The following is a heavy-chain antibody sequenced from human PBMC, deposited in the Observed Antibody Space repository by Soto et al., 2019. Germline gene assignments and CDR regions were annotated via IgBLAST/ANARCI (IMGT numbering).Heavy chain of an antibody. D-gene: IGHD2-15*01. CDR2: ISGSGGST. Sequence: EVQLLESGGGLVQPGGSLRLSCAASGFTFSSYAMSWVRQAPGKGLEWVSAISGSGGSTYYADSVKGRFTISRDNSKNTLYLQMNSLRAEDTAVYYCAKDRLVVVVAAQGPLGYWGQGTLVTVSS. J-gene: IGHJ4*02. CDR3: AKDRLVVVVAAQGPLGY. CDR1: GFTFSSYA. V-gene: IGHV3-23*01.